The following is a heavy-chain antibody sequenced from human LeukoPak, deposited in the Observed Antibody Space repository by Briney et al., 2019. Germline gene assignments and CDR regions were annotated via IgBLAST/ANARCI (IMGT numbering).Heavy chain of an antibody. Sequence: SETLSLTCTVSGDSISSDYWSWIRQTPGKGLEWIGYIYHSGSTKYNVSLKSRVTMSVDTSKNQFSLKLSSVTAADTAVYYCARLSTGYNNWFDSWGQGTLVTVSS. J-gene: IGHJ5*01. CDR3: ARLSTGYNNWFDS. D-gene: IGHD3-9*01. CDR1: GDSISSDY. CDR2: IYHSGST. V-gene: IGHV4-59*01.